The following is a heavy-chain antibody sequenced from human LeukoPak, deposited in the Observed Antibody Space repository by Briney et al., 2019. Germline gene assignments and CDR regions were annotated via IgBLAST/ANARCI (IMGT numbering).Heavy chain of an antibody. CDR1: GFTFSDYD. V-gene: IGHV3-13*01. D-gene: IGHD1-1*01. J-gene: IGHJ4*02. CDR3: ARVAKERVGGVYYFDY. Sequence: GGSLRLSCAASGFTFSDYDMHWVRHATGKGLEWVSAIGTAGDTYYTGSVKGRFTISRENAKSSLYLQMNSLRAGDTAVYYCARVAKERVGGVYYFDYWGQGTLVTVSS. CDR2: IGTAGDT.